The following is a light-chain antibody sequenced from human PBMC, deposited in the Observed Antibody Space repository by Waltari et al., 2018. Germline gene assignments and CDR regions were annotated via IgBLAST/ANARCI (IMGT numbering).Light chain of an antibody. CDR2: RAS. V-gene: IGKV1-5*03. J-gene: IGKJ2*01. CDR3: QQYMDYST. CDR1: QSISIW. Sequence: DIQMTQSPSTLSAAVGDSVTITCRASQSISIWLAWHQQKPGKAPKLLMYRASSLESGVPSRFSGSRSGTEFTLTISSLQPDDFATYFCQQYMDYSTFGQGTRLEI.